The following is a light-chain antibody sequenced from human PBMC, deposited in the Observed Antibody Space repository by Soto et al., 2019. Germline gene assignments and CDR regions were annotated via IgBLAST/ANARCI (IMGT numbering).Light chain of an antibody. Sequence: EIMMTQSPTILSVSPGERATLSCRASQSFSSNLAWYQQKPGQAPRLLIYGASTRATGMPTRFSGSGSGTEFTLTISSLQSEDFAVYYCQQYNNWPWTFGQGTKVDIK. CDR2: GAS. CDR3: QQYNNWPWT. J-gene: IGKJ1*01. CDR1: QSFSSN. V-gene: IGKV3-15*01.